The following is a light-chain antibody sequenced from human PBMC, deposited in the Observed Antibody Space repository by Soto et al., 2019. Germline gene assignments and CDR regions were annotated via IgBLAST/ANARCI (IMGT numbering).Light chain of an antibody. Sequence: EIVLTQSPGTLSLSPGERATLSCRARQTVTNNFLAWYQQKPGQAPRLLIYGASSRAAGIPDRFSGSGSGTDFTLTISRLEPEDFAVYYCQQYSNSRGFGGGTKVEIK. CDR1: QTVTNNF. J-gene: IGKJ4*01. CDR3: QQYSNSRG. V-gene: IGKV3-20*01. CDR2: GAS.